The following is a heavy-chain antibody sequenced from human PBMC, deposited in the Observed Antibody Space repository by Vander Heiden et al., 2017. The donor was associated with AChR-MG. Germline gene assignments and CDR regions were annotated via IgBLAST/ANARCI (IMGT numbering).Heavy chain of an antibody. D-gene: IGHD1-1*01. V-gene: IGHV1-18*01. CDR1: GYTFTSYG. J-gene: IGHJ5*02. CDR2: ISAYNGNT. Sequence: QVQLVQSGAEVKKPGASVKVSCKASGYTFTSYGISWVRQAPGQGLEWMGWISAYNGNTNYAQKLQGRVTMTTDTSTSTAYMELRSLRSDDTAVYYCARDPPRAVRALSGNWFDPWGQGTLVTVSS. CDR3: ARDPPRAVRALSGNWFDP.